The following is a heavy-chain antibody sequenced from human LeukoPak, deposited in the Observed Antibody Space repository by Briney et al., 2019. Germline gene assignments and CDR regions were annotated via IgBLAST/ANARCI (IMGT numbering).Heavy chain of an antibody. V-gene: IGHV3-48*01. D-gene: IGHD5-24*01. CDR2: IGIDSGNT. Sequence: PGGSLRLSCAASGLTFSEYSMNWDRQAPGKELEGISYIGIDSGNTNYADSVKVRFTISRDKAKNSLYLQMNSLRVEDTAVYYCARDYKYGFDNWGQGTLVTVSS. CDR1: GLTFSEYS. J-gene: IGHJ4*02. CDR3: ARDYKYGFDN.